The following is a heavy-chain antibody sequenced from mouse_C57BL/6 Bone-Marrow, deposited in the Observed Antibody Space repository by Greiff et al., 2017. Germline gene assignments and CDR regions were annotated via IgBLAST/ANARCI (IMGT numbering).Heavy chain of an antibody. CDR2: ISDGGSYT. CDR1: GFTFSSYA. CDR3: ARDDGYDVRFAY. J-gene: IGHJ3*01. D-gene: IGHD2-2*01. V-gene: IGHV5-4*01. Sequence: EVKLMESGGGLVKPGGSLKLSCAASGFTFSSYAMSWVRQTPEKRLEWVATISDGGSYTYYPDNVKGRFTISRDNAKKNLYLQMSHLKSEDTAMYYCARDDGYDVRFAYWGQGTLVTVSA.